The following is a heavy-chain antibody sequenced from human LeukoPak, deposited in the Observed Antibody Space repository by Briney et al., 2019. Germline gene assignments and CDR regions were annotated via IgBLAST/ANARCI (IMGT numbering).Heavy chain of an antibody. CDR1: GYTFTSYG. CDR2: ISAYNGNT. D-gene: IGHD2-15*01. CDR3: ARGRDIVVVVAATDAFDI. Sequence: ASVKVSCKASGYTFTSYGISWVRQAPEQGLEWMGWISAYNGNTNYAQKLQGRVTMTTDTSTSTAYMELRSLRSDDTAVYYCARGRDIVVVVAATDAFDIWGQGTMVTVSS. J-gene: IGHJ3*02. V-gene: IGHV1-18*01.